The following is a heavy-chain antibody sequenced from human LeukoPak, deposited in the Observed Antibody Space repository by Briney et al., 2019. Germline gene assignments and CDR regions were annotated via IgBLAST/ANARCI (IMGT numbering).Heavy chain of an antibody. Sequence: GASVKVSCKASGYSFTSYDINWVRQATGQGLEWMGWMNPNSGNTGSAQKFQGRVTMTRNTSTSTAYMELSNLRSEDTAVYYCARRVAAGGTCMGYWGQGTLVTVSS. CDR1: GYSFTSYD. CDR2: MNPNSGNT. CDR3: ARRVAAGGTCMGY. J-gene: IGHJ4*02. D-gene: IGHD6-13*01. V-gene: IGHV1-8*01.